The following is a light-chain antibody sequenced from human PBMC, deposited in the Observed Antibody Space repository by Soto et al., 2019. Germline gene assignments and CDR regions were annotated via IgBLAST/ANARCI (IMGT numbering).Light chain of an antibody. V-gene: IGKV1-8*01. Sequence: AIRITQSPSSLSASTGDRVTITCRASQGISSYLALYQQKPGKAPKLLIYAASTLQSGVPSRFSGSGSGTDFTLTISCLQSEDFATYYCQQYYSYPRTFGQGTRLEIK. CDR2: AAS. CDR1: QGISSY. J-gene: IGKJ5*01. CDR3: QQYYSYPRT.